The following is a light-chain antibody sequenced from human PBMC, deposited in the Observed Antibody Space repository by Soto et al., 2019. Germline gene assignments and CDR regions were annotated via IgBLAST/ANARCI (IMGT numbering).Light chain of an antibody. CDR3: QQYRTYPFT. CDR2: DAS. V-gene: IGKV1-16*02. CDR1: QDISKS. J-gene: IGKJ3*01. Sequence: DIQMTQSPSSLSASVGDRVTITCRASQDISKSLAWFQQTPGKAPKSLIYDASNLQSGVPSKFSGSGSGTDFTLTISSLQPEDFATYYCQQYRTYPFTFGPGTKVDIK.